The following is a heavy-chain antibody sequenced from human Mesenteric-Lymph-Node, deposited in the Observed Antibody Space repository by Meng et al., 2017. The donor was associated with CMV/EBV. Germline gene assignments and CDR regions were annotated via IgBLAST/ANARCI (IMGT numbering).Heavy chain of an antibody. CDR2: IYYSGST. CDR3: ARIYSSGWPYFDY. CDR1: GGSISSYY. J-gene: IGHJ4*02. D-gene: IGHD6-19*01. V-gene: IGHV4-59*01. Sequence: SETLSLTCTVSGGSISSYYWGWIRQPPGKGLEWIGYIYYSGSTNYNPSLKSRVTISVDTSKNQFSLKLSSVTAADTAVYYCARIYSSGWPYFDYWGQGTLVTVSS.